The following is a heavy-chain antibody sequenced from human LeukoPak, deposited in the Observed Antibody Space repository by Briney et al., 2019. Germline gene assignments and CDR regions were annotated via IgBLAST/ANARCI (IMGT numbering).Heavy chain of an antibody. D-gene: IGHD6-13*01. Sequence: PGGSLRLSCAASGFTFSSYAMSWVRQAPGKGLEWVSGVSGSGSRAYYGDSVKGRFTISRDNSRNTLFLQMNSLSAEDTAIYYCAKEMAAEGTPNFDYWGQGALVTVSS. CDR2: VSGSGSRA. CDR1: GFTFSSYA. J-gene: IGHJ4*02. CDR3: AKEMAAEGTPNFDY. V-gene: IGHV3-23*01.